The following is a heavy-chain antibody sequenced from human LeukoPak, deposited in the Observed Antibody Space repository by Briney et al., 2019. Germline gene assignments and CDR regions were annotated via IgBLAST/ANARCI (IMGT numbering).Heavy chain of an antibody. D-gene: IGHD6-6*01. CDR2: IYSGGST. V-gene: IGHV3-53*01. CDR3: ARGREYSSSCFDY. J-gene: IGHJ4*02. Sequence: PGGSLRLSCAASGFTVSSNYMSWVRQAPGKGLEWVSVIYSGGSTYYADSVKGRFTISRDNSKNTLYLQMNSLRAEDTAVYYCARGREYSSSCFDYWGQGTLVTVSS. CDR1: GFTVSSNY.